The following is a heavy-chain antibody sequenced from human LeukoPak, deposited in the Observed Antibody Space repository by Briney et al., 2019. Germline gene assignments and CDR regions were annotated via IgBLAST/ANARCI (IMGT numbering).Heavy chain of an antibody. CDR2: INPNSGGT. V-gene: IGHV1-2*02. CDR1: GYTFTCYY. Sequence: ASVKVSCKASGYTFTCYYMHWVRQAPGQGLEWMGWINPNSGGTNYAQKFQGRVTMTRDTSISTAYMELSRLRSDDTAVYYCARDLYYYDSSPFFDYWGQGTLVTVSS. J-gene: IGHJ4*02. D-gene: IGHD3-22*01. CDR3: ARDLYYYDSSPFFDY.